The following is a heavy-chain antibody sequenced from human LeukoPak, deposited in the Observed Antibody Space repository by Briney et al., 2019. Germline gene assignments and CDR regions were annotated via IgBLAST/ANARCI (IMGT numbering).Heavy chain of an antibody. J-gene: IGHJ4*02. Sequence: EASVKVSCKASGYTFTGYYMHRVRQAPGQGLEWMGWINPNSGGTNYAQKFQGRVTMTRDTSISTAYMELSRLRSDDTAVYYCARDDYYGSGTPSYWGQGTLVTVSS. D-gene: IGHD3-10*01. CDR1: GYTFTGYY. CDR3: ARDDYYGSGTPSY. V-gene: IGHV1-2*02. CDR2: INPNSGGT.